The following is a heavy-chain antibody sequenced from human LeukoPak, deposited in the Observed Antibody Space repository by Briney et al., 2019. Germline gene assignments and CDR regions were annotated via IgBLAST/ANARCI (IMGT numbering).Heavy chain of an antibody. J-gene: IGHJ4*02. D-gene: IGHD1-20*01. Sequence: GGSLRLSCAASGFTFTSYSMNWVRQAPGKGLEWVSSITSSGRYIYYADSVKGRFTISRDNSENSLYLQMNSLRAEDTAVYYCASNFPGCWGQGTLVTVSS. V-gene: IGHV3-21*01. CDR1: GFTFTSYS. CDR2: ITSSGRYI. CDR3: ASNFPGC.